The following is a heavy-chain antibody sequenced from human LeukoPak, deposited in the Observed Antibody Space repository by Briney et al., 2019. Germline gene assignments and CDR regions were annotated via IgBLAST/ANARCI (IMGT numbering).Heavy chain of an antibody. D-gene: IGHD3-10*01. V-gene: IGHV4-4*07. CDR3: ARRRGDYGSGELNI. J-gene: IGHJ3*02. CDR1: GGSISSYY. CDR2: IYTSGST. Sequence: SETLSLTCTVSGGSISSYYWSWIRQPAGKGLEWIGRIYTSGSTNYNPSLKSRVTISVDTSKTQFSLKLSSVTAADTAVYYCARRRGDYGSGELNIWGQGTMVTVSS.